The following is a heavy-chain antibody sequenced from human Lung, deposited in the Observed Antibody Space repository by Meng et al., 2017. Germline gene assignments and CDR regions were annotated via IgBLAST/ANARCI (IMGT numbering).Heavy chain of an antibody. CDR3: ARFDISSSGRGDY. CDR1: GGSITSSTW. D-gene: IGHD1-26*01. J-gene: IGHJ4*02. V-gene: IGHV4-4*02. CDR2: IFHSGST. Sequence: QVPLQAAGPALVKPSWTLSLTCAVSGGSITSSTWWSWVRQTPGKGLEWFGEIFHSGSTNYNPPLESRVTISVDKSKNQFSLKVYSVTAADTATYYCARFDISSSGRGDYWGQGILVTVSS.